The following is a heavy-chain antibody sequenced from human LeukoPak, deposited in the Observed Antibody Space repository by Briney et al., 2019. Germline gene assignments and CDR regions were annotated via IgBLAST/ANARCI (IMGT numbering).Heavy chain of an antibody. CDR1: GGSISGSSYH. CDR3: APTYSYTGGGYEY. D-gene: IGHD5-18*01. V-gene: IGHV4-39*01. J-gene: IGHJ4*02. Sequence: SETLSLTCTASGGSISGSSYHWGWIRQPPGKGLEWIGSINYRGHTYYNPSLESRVTISVDTSKNQFSLTVSSVTAADTALYYCAPTYSYTGGGYEYWGQGTLVTVFS. CDR2: INYRGHT.